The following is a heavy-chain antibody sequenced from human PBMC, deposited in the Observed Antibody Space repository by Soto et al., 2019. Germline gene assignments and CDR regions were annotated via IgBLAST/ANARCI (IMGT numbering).Heavy chain of an antibody. CDR1: GFTFSSYV. D-gene: IGHD3-10*01. Sequence: QVQLVESGGGVVQPGRSLTLSCAASGFTFSSYVIHWVRQSPDEGLEWVAFISRDGSKTYYADSVKGRFTISRDNSKNTLYLEMNSLRAEDTAVYYCARDDEGGSDCDLGYWGQGTLVTVSS. J-gene: IGHJ4*02. CDR2: ISRDGSKT. V-gene: IGHV3-30-3*01. CDR3: ARDDEGGSDCDLGY.